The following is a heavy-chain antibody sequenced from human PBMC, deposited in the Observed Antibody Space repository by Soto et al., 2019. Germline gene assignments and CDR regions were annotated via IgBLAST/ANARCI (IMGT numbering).Heavy chain of an antibody. V-gene: IGHV4-4*07. J-gene: IGHJ6*02. CDR1: GGSISDYY. CDR3: AGDKGYYYDGMDV. CDR2: IYTSGST. Sequence: QVQLQESGPGLVKPSETLSLTCTVSGGSISDYYWTWIRQPAGKGLEWIGRIYTSGSTHYNPSLKSRVTLSVDTSKSQFSPKLSSVTAADTAVYFCAGDKGYYYDGMDVWGQGTTVSVSS.